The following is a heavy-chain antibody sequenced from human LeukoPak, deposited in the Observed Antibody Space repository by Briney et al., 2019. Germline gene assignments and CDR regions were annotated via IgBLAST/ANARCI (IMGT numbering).Heavy chain of an antibody. CDR2: ISGSDDNT. Sequence: GASLRLSCAASGFTFSTYAMSWVRQAPGKGLEWVSTISGSDDNTYYAGSVKGRFTISRDNSKNALYLQMSSLRAEDTAVYYCAKSQRNDQQVVQRIDYWGQGTLVTVSS. CDR3: AKSQRNDQQVVQRIDY. V-gene: IGHV3-23*01. CDR1: GFTFSTYA. J-gene: IGHJ4*02. D-gene: IGHD2-2*01.